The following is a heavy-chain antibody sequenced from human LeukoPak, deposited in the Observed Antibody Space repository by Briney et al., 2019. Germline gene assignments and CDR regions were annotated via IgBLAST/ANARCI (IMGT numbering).Heavy chain of an antibody. J-gene: IGHJ4*02. V-gene: IGHV3-23*01. Sequence: GGSLRLSCVVSGISLSSYAMTWVRQAPGKGLEWVSYINERGGSTNYADSVRGRFTISRDTSLNTLYLQMNNLRAEDTAVYFCAKRGVVIRGILVIGYHQEAYHYDFWGQGVLVTVSS. CDR1: GISLSSYA. CDR2: INERGGST. CDR3: AKRGVVIRGILVIGYHQEAYHYDF. D-gene: IGHD3-10*01.